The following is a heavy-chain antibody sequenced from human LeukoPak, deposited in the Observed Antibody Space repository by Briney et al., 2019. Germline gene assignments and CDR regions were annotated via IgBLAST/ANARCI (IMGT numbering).Heavy chain of an antibody. CDR1: GGSLSGFY. CDR3: ARVRHAPLEYGYNRAV. J-gene: IGHJ6*03. V-gene: IGHV4-34*01. Sequence: SETLSLTCAVDGGSLSGFYWTWIRHTPAKGLEWIGEINQTGKTNYNPSLTDYNPSLKSRVTISVDSSRNQLSLKVNSVTAADTGVYYCARVRHAPLEYGYNRAVWGTGTTVTVS. CDR2: INQTGKTNYNPSLT. D-gene: IGHD2-2*01.